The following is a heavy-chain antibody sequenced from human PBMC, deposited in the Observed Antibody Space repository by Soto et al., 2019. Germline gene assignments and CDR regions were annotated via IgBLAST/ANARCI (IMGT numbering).Heavy chain of an antibody. CDR3: ALSLAAAGTGWFDP. J-gene: IGHJ5*02. CDR1: GDSVSSNSAA. CDR2: TYYRSKWYN. Sequence: PAQTLSLTCAISGDSVSSNSAAWNLIRQSPSRGLEWLGRTYYRSKWYNDYAVSVKSRITINPDTSKNQFSLQLNSVTPEDTAVYYCALSLAAAGTGWFDPWGQGTLVTVSS. D-gene: IGHD6-13*01. V-gene: IGHV6-1*01.